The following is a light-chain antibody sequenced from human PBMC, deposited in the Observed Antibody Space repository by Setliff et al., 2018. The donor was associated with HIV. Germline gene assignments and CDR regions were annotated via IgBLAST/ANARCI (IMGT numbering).Light chain of an antibody. CDR2: YDS. CDR3: QVWDSSSDHYV. J-gene: IGLJ1*01. V-gene: IGLV3-21*04. Sequence: SYELTQPPPVSVAPGETASITCGGNNIGSKSVHWYQQKPGQAPVLVIYYDSDRPSGIPERFSGSNSGNTATLTISRVEAGDEADYYCQVWDSSSDHYVFGTGTKGTVL. CDR1: NIGSKS.